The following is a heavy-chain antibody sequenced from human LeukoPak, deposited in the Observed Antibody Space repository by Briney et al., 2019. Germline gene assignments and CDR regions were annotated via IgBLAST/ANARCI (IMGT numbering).Heavy chain of an antibody. D-gene: IGHD3-10*01. Sequence: ASVKVSCKASGYTFTGYYMHWVRQAPGKGLEWMGGFDPEDGETIYAQKFQGRVTMTEDTSTDTAYMELSSLRSEDTAVYYCATDIITMVRGVNDAFDIWGQGTVVTVSS. V-gene: IGHV1-24*01. CDR2: FDPEDGET. CDR3: ATDIITMVRGVNDAFDI. J-gene: IGHJ3*02. CDR1: GYTFTGYY.